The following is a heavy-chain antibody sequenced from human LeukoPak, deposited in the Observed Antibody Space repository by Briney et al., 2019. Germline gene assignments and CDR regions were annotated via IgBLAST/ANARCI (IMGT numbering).Heavy chain of an antibody. J-gene: IGHJ3*02. CDR1: GGSISSTGYY. D-gene: IGHD3-16*02. V-gene: IGHV4-39*01. CDR3: ARRSLHYAFDI. Sequence: SETLSLTCTVSGGSISSTGYYWGWLRQPPGNGLEWIGSIYYSGSTYYSPSLKSRVTISADMSKSQYSLNLYSVIAADTAVYFCARRSLHYAFDIWGQGTVVTVSS. CDR2: IYYSGST.